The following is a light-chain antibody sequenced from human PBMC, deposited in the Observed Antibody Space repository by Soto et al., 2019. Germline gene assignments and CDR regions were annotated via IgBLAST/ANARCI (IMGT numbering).Light chain of an antibody. Sequence: EVVLTQSPATLSLSPGERATLSCRASENVSTFVDWYQQKPGQAPRLLIHGASNRATGIPARFSGSGSGTEFTLTISNLEPEDFAVYYCQQHSHWPPWTFGQGTRVEI. CDR3: QQHSHWPPWT. CDR1: ENVSTF. CDR2: GAS. V-gene: IGKV3-11*01. J-gene: IGKJ1*01.